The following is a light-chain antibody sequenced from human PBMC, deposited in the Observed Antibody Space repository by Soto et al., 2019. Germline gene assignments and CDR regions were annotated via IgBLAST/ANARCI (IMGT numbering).Light chain of an antibody. CDR2: DVT. Sequence: QSALTQPRSVSASPGQSVTISCTGSSSDVGGSNHVSWYQHHPGKAPKFIIYDVTKRPSGVPDRFSGSKSGNTASLTISGLQAEDEADYHCCSYAGTYTFVFGTGTKVTVL. CDR1: SSDVGGSNH. CDR3: CSYAGTYTFV. V-gene: IGLV2-11*01. J-gene: IGLJ1*01.